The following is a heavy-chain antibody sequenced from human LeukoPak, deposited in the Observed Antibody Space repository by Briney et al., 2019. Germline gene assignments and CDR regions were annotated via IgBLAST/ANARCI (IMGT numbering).Heavy chain of an antibody. CDR2: ISWNSGSI. D-gene: IGHD5-18*01. Sequence: PGRSLRLSCEASGFTFYDYPMLWVRQAPGKGLEWVSAISWNSGSIGYANSVQGRLIISRDNGKNSLYLQMNSLRTEDTALYYCVKGHTYGLGESYLDFWGQGTLVSVS. V-gene: IGHV3-9*01. J-gene: IGHJ4*02. CDR1: GFTFYDYP. CDR3: VKGHTYGLGESYLDF.